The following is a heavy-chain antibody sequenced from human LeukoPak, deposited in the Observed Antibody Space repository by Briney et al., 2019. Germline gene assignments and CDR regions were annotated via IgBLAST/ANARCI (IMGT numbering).Heavy chain of an antibody. CDR3: ARGYDSSGYYLDY. J-gene: IGHJ4*02. V-gene: IGHV4-59*01. CDR1: GGSISSYY. CDR2: IYYSGST. Sequence: SETLSLTCTVSGGSISSYYWSWIRQPPGEGLEWIGYIYYSGSTNYNPSLKSRVTISVDTSKNQFSLKLSSVTAADTAVYYCARGYDSSGYYLDYWGQGTLVTVSS. D-gene: IGHD3-22*01.